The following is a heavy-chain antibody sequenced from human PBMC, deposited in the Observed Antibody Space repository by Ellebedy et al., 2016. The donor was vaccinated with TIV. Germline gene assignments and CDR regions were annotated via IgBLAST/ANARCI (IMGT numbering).Heavy chain of an antibody. CDR2: IIPILGIA. CDR3: ARLDDILTWRFDY. V-gene: IGHV1-69*04. J-gene: IGHJ4*02. Sequence: AASVKVSCKASGGTFSSYAISWVRQAPGQGLEWMGRIIPILGIANYAQKFQGRVTITADKSTSTAYMELSSLRSEDTAVYYCARLDDILTWRFDYWGQGTLVTVSS. CDR1: GGTFSSYA. D-gene: IGHD3-9*01.